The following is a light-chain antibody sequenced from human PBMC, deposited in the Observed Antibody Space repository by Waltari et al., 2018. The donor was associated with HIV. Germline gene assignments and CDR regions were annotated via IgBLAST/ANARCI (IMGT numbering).Light chain of an antibody. CDR2: QDT. Sequence: SYELTQPHSVSVSPGQTDSITCSGDKLENKYTYWYHQRPGHSPVLVIFQDTKRPSGIPGRFAGSNSRNTATLSVSETQAMDEGDYYCLACDSSTVVCGGGTKLTVL. CDR3: LACDSSTVV. CDR1: KLENKY. V-gene: IGLV3-1*01. J-gene: IGLJ2*01.